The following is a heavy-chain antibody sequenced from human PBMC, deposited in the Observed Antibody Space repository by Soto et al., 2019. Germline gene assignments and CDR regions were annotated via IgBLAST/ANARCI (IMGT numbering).Heavy chain of an antibody. V-gene: IGHV4-4*07. D-gene: IGHD5-12*01. Sequence: SDTLSLPCSVSGGSISGHPWNCIRQPAGKRLEWIGHIYPSGSTSYNPPLKSRVNRPLDKSHNLLFLNMTYVTTSDPAVYYCVRGKSYSVNDFWGPGTLVTVSS. CDR2: IYPSGST. J-gene: IGHJ4*02. CDR3: VRGKSYSVNDF. CDR1: GGSISGHP.